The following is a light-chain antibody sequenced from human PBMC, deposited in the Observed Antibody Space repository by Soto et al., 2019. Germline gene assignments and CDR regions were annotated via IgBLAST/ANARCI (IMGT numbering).Light chain of an antibody. V-gene: IGLV1-47*02. J-gene: IGLJ2*01. CDR3: AAWDDGLSGSYVA. CDR1: SSSIGGNY. Sequence: QSVLTQPPSASGTPGQRVTISCSGSSSSIGGNYVYWYQQFPGTAPKLLIHTNNQRPSGVPDRFSGSKSGTSASLAISGLRSEDEADYYCAAWDDGLSGSYVAFGGGTKLTVL. CDR2: TNN.